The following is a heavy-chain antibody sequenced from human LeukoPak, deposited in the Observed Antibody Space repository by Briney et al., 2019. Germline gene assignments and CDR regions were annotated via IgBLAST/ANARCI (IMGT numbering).Heavy chain of an antibody. CDR1: GYTFTNYG. J-gene: IGHJ6*03. D-gene: IGHD6-13*01. Sequence: ASVKVSCKASGYTFTNYGINWVRQAPGQGLEWMGWINTNTGNPMYAQGFTGRFVFSLDTSVSTAYLQISSLKADDIAVYYCATRYSSSHYYYLDAWGKGSTVSVCS. CDR3: ATRYSSSHYYYLDA. V-gene: IGHV7-4-1*02. CDR2: INTNTGNP.